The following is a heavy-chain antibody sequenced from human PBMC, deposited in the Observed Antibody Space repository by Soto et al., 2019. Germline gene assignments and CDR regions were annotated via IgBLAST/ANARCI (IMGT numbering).Heavy chain of an antibody. J-gene: IGHJ4*02. CDR2: IYYSGST. V-gene: IGHV4-31*03. CDR1: GGSISSGGYY. D-gene: IGHD3-22*01. CDR3: ARNGDYDSSGYYFHFDY. Sequence: QVQLQESGPGLVKPSQTLSLTCTVSGGSISSGGYYWSWIRQHPGKGLEWIGYIYYSGSTYYNPSLTRRVTISVDTYKNQFSLKLSSVTASDTAVYYCARNGDYDSSGYYFHFDYWGQGTLVTVSS.